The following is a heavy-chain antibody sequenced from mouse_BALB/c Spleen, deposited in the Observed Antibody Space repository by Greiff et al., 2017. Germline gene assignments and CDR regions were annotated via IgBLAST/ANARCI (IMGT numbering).Heavy chain of an antibody. V-gene: IGHV14-3*02. D-gene: IGHD4-1*01. J-gene: IGHJ3*01. Sequence: EVKLMESGAELVKPGASVKLSCTASGFNIKDTYMHWVKQRPERGLEWIGRIDPANGNTKYDPKFQGKATITADTSSNTAYLQLSSLTSEDTAVYYCARTGWFAYWGQGTLVTVSA. CDR2: IDPANGNT. CDR1: GFNIKDTY. CDR3: ARTGWFAY.